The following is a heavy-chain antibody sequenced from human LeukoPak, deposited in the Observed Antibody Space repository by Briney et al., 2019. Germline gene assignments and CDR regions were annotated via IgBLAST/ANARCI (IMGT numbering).Heavy chain of an antibody. Sequence: SETLSLTCTVPGYSISSGYYWGWIRQPPGKGLEWIGSIYHSGSTYYNPSLKSRVTISVDTSKNQFSLKLSSVTAADTAVYYCARGSFGDYYYYYYMDVWGKGTTVTISS. D-gene: IGHD4-17*01. J-gene: IGHJ6*03. CDR3: ARGSFGDYYYYYYMDV. V-gene: IGHV4-38-2*02. CDR2: IYHSGST. CDR1: GYSISSGYY.